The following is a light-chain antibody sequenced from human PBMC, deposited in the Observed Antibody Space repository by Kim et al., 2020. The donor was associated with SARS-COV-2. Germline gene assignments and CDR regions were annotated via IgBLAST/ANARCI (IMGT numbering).Light chain of an antibody. CDR2: QDN. Sequence: SVSPGQTANITCSGDKLGDKYAFWYQQKPGQSPVLVIYQDNKRPSGIPERFSGSNSANTATLTISGTQAMDEADYYCQAWDRSTAVFGGGTQLTV. J-gene: IGLJ2*01. CDR3: QAWDRSTAV. CDR1: KLGDKY. V-gene: IGLV3-1*01.